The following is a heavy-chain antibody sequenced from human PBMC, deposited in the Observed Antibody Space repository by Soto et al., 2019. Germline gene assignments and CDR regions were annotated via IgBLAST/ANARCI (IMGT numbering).Heavy chain of an antibody. D-gene: IGHD2-8*01. CDR1: GFTFSSCS. Sequence: GGSLRLSCASSGFTFSSCSMNWVRQAPGKGLEWVSFISGSGDTKYYTDSVKGRFTISRDNAKNSLYLQMSSLRDEDTAVYYCAKYCSSDVCFDYWGQGTLVTVSS. J-gene: IGHJ4*02. CDR2: ISGSGDTK. CDR3: AKYCSSDVCFDY. V-gene: IGHV3-48*02.